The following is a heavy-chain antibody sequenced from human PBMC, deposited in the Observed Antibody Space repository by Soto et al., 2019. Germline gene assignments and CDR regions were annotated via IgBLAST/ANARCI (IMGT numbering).Heavy chain of an antibody. CDR3: ILDCTCMSCYGYLGVDV. D-gene: IGHD2-2*01. V-gene: IGHV1-69*01. J-gene: IGHJ6*02. Sequence: QVQLVQSGAEVKTPGSSVKVSCKASGGTFSSFLMGWVRQAPGQGLEWMGGIIPVFVTATYAQKFQGRVTITADDSTSTVYMELSGLKSEDTAVYYCILDCTCMSCYGYLGVDVWGQGTKLTVSS. CDR1: GGTFSSFL. CDR2: IIPVFVTA.